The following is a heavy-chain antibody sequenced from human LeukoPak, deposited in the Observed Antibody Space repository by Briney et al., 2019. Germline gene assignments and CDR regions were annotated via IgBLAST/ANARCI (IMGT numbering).Heavy chain of an antibody. CDR2: IQSNGDNK. Sequence: PGGSLRLSCAASGFTFSSYGMHWVRQAPSKGLEWVTSIQSNGDNKYYADSVKGRFTISRDNSKNTLYLHLNSLRAEDTAVYYCARVDFRGVYYDILTVYYQNHGMDVWAKGPTVTVSS. CDR3: ARVDFRGVYYDILTVYYQNHGMDV. J-gene: IGHJ6*04. D-gene: IGHD3-9*01. V-gene: IGHV3-30*02. CDR1: GFTFSSYG.